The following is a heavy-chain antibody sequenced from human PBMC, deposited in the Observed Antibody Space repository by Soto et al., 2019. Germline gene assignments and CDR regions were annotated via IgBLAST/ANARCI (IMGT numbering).Heavy chain of an antibody. CDR3: ARGGWGPPFDL. CDR1: GYTFSSYD. J-gene: IGHJ4*02. CDR2: MNPNTGNT. D-gene: IGHD3-16*01. V-gene: IGHV1-8*01. Sequence: ASVKVSCKASGYTFSSYDLNWVRQASGQGLEWMGWMNPNTGNTGYAQRFQDRVKMTRNTSISTAYLELSSLRSEDTAVYFCARGGWGPPFDLWGQGTPVTVSS.